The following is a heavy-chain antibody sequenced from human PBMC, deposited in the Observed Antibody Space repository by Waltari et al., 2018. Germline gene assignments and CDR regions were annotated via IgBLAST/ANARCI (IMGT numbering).Heavy chain of an antibody. V-gene: IGHV3-9*01. CDR1: GFTFDDYA. D-gene: IGHD3-22*01. Sequence: EVQLVESGGGLVQPGRSLRLSCAASGFTFDDYAMHWVRQAPGKGLEWVSGISWNGGRIGYADSVKGRFTISRDNAKNSLYLQMNSLRAEDTALYYCAKDIGGNYDSSAHFDYWGQGTLVTVSS. CDR3: AKDIGGNYDSSAHFDY. CDR2: ISWNGGRI. J-gene: IGHJ4*02.